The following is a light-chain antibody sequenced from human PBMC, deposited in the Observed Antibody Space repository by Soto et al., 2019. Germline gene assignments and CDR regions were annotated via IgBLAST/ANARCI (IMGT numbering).Light chain of an antibody. J-gene: IGLJ2*01. CDR3: SSYTSSSTLGVL. Sequence: QSALTQPASVSGSPGQSITIPCTGTRNDVGGYNFVSWYQQHPGKAPKVMIYDVSNRPSGVSNRFSGSKSGNTASLTISGLQAEDEAEYYCSSYTSSSTLGVLFGGGTKLTVL. CDR1: RNDVGGYNF. CDR2: DVS. V-gene: IGLV2-14*01.